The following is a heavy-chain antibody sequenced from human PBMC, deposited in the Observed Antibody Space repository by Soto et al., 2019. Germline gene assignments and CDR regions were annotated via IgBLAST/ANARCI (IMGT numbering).Heavy chain of an antibody. V-gene: IGHV4-39*01. CDR2: IYYSGST. D-gene: IGHD3-10*01. Sequence: QLQLQESGPGLVKPSETLSLTCTVSGGSISSSSYYWGWIRQPPGKGLEWIGSIYYSGSTYYNPSLKSRVTISVDTSKNQFSLTLSPVTASDTVVYYCARHPLWFDQPHDYYGMDVWGQGTTVTVSS. CDR1: GGSISSSSYY. CDR3: ARHPLWFDQPHDYYGMDV. J-gene: IGHJ6*02.